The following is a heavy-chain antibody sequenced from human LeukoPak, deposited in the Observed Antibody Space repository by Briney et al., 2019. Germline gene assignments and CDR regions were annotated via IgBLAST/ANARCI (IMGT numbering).Heavy chain of an antibody. Sequence: PSGTLSLTCAVSGGSISSSNWWSWVRQAPGKELEWVSAISGSGGSTYYADSVKGRFTISRDNSKNTLYLQMNSLRAEDTAVYYCAKDGGNGVIELYFDYWGQGTLVTVSS. CDR3: AKDGGNGVIELYFDY. D-gene: IGHD3-16*01. CDR1: GGSISSSN. J-gene: IGHJ4*02. V-gene: IGHV3-23*01. CDR2: ISGSGGST.